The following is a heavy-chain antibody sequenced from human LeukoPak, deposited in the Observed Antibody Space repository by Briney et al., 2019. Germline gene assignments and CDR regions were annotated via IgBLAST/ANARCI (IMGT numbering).Heavy chain of an antibody. V-gene: IGHV1-46*01. CDR1: GYTYTSYF. CDR2: INPSGGSA. J-gene: IGHJ4*02. CDR3: ARGPAWFGESYFDY. Sequence: ASVKVSCKSSGYTYTSYFIHWVRQAPGQGLEWMGVINPSGGSASYAQKFQGRVTMTRDTSTSTVYMELRSLRSEDTAVYYCARGPAWFGESYFDYWGQGTLVTVSS. D-gene: IGHD3-10*01.